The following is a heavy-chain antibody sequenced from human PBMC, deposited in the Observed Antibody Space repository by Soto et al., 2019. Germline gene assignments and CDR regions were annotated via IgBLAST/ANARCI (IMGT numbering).Heavy chain of an antibody. D-gene: IGHD3-10*01. CDR1: GGTFSSYA. CDR2: IIPIFGTA. Sequence: QVQLVQSGAEVKKPGSSVKVSCKASGGTFSSYAISWVRQAPGQGIEWMGGIIPIFGTANYAQKFQGRVTITADKSTSTAYMELSSLRSEETAVYYCASGGDQNPEFWAYYYFGMVVWGQGTTVTVSS. CDR3: ASGGDQNPEFWAYYYFGMVV. V-gene: IGHV1-69*06. J-gene: IGHJ6*02.